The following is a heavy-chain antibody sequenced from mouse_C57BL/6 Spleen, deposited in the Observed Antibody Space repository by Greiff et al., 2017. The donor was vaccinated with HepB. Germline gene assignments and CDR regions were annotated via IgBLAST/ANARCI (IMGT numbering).Heavy chain of an antibody. Sequence: GGGLVQPKGSLKLSCAASGFTFNTYAMHWVRQAPGKGLEWVARIRSKCSNYATYYADSVKDRFTISRDDSQSMLYLQMNNLKTEDTAMYYCVRDSSGYSYAMDYWGQGTSVTVSS. CDR3: VRDSSGYSYAMDY. D-gene: IGHD3-2*02. V-gene: IGHV10-3*01. CDR2: IRSKCSNYAT. J-gene: IGHJ4*01. CDR1: GFTFNTYA.